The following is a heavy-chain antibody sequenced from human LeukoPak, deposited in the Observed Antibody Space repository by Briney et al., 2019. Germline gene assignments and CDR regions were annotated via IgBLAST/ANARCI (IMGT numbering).Heavy chain of an antibody. V-gene: IGHV3-30-3*01. CDR1: GFTFSSYA. D-gene: IGHD1-1*01. J-gene: IGHJ4*02. Sequence: GGSLRLSCAASGFTFSSYAMHWVRQAPGKGLEWVAVISYDGSNKYYADSVRGRFTISRDNSKNTLYLQMNSLRAEDTAVYYCARGVWTGTTYFDYWGQGTLVTVSS. CDR3: ARGVWTGTTYFDY. CDR2: ISYDGSNK.